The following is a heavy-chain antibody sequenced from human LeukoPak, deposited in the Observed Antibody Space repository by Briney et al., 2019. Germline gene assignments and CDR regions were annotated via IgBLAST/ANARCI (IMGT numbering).Heavy chain of an antibody. J-gene: IGHJ4*02. D-gene: IGHD4-17*01. V-gene: IGHV3-21*01. CDR2: ISSSSSDI. Sequence: PGGSLRLSCAASGFTFSSYSMSWVRQAPGKGLEWVSSISSSSSDIYYADSVKGRFTISRDNAKNSLYLQMNSLRAEDTAVYYCARDKDDGDYADYFDYWGQGTLVTVSS. CDR1: GFTFSSYS. CDR3: ARDKDDGDYADYFDY.